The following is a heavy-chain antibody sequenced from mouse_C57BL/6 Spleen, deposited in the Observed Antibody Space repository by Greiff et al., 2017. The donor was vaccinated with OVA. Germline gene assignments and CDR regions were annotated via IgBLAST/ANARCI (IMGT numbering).Heavy chain of an antibody. D-gene: IGHD2-3*01. J-gene: IGHJ1*03. CDR3: ARSGWLLRYFDV. Sequence: EVKLMESGPELVKPGASVKISCKASGYSFTDYNMNWVKQSNGKSLEWIGVINPNYGTTSYNQKFKGKATLTVDQSSSTAYMQLNSLTSEDSAVYYCARSGWLLRYFDVWGTGTTVTVSS. CDR1: GYSFTDYN. CDR2: INPNYGTT. V-gene: IGHV1-39*01.